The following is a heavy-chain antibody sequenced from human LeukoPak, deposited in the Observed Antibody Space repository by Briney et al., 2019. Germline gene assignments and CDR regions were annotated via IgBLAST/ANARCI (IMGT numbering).Heavy chain of an antibody. CDR3: ATRGIGDFHY. J-gene: IGHJ4*02. CDR2: IYYSGSS. CDR1: GRSISSSHDQ. V-gene: IGHV4-39*01. D-gene: IGHD1-26*01. Sequence: PSETLSLTCNVTGRSISSSHDQWVWIRQPRGKGRERTGSIYYSGSSYYSPSLKSLVTISFDTSKNQFYLKLTSVTAADAAVYYCATRGIGDFHYWGQGNLVTVSS.